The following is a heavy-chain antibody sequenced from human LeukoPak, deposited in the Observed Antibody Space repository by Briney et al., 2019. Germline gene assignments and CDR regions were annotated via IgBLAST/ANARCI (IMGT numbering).Heavy chain of an antibody. CDR2: INPNSGGT. CDR3: ARDVGEYCSSINCHASDY. CDR1: GYTFTGYY. Sequence: GASVKVSCKASGYTFTGYYMHWVRQAPGQGLEWMGWINPNSGGTNYAQKFHGRVTMTRDTSISTVYMELSRLRSDDTAVYYCARDVGEYCSSINCHASDYWGQGTLVTVSS. V-gene: IGHV1-2*02. J-gene: IGHJ4*02. D-gene: IGHD2-2*01.